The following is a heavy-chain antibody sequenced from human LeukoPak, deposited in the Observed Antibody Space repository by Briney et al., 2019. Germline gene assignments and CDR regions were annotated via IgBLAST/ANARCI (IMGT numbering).Heavy chain of an antibody. CDR1: GGTFSSYA. CDR3: ARSGYGADFDY. J-gene: IGHJ4*02. V-gene: IGHV1-69*05. D-gene: IGHD5-18*01. Sequence: ASVKVSCKASGGTFSSYAISWVRQAPGQGLEWMGGIIPIFGTANYAQKFQGRVTMTRDTSTSTVYMELSSLRSEDTAVYYCARSGYGADFDYWGQGTLVTVSS. CDR2: IIPIFGTA.